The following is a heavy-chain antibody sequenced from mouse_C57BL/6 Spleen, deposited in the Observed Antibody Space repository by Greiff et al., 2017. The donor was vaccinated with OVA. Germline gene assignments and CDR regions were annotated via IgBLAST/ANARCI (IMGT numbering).Heavy chain of an antibody. CDR2: IYPGDGDT. D-gene: IGHD2-3*01. V-gene: IGHV1-82*01. Sequence: QVQLQQSGPELVKPGASVKISCKASGYAFSSSWMNWVKQRPGKGLEWIGRIYPGDGDTNYNGKFKGKATLTADKSSSTAYMQLSSLTSEDSAVYFCARSGGYDGYSFDDWGQGTTLTVSS. CDR1: GYAFSSSW. J-gene: IGHJ2*01. CDR3: ARSGGYDGYSFDD.